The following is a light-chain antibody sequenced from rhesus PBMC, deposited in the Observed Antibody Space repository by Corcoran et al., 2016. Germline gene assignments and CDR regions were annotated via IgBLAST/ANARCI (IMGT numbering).Light chain of an antibody. CDR3: YQHSSGYPDS. J-gene: IGKJ2*01. V-gene: IGKV3-10*01. Sequence: QVILTQSPATLSLSPGERATLSCRASQSVSSYLAWYQQKPGQAPRLLIYGASSRATGIPDRFSASGYGTDFTLTISSLEPEDVGVYHCYQHSSGYPDSFGQGTKVEIK. CDR1: QSVSSY. CDR2: GAS.